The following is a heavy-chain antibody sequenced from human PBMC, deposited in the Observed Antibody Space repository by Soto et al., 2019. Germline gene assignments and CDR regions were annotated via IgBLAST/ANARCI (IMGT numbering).Heavy chain of an antibody. CDR3: ARVVGGSSWEPYYYYYGMDV. D-gene: IGHD6-13*01. CDR2: IYYSGST. J-gene: IGHJ6*02. Sequence: PSDTLSLTCTVSGGSISSYYWSWIRQPPGKGLEWIGYIYYSGSTNYNPSLKSRVTISVDTSKNQFSLKLSSVTAADTAVYYCARVVGGSSWEPYYYYYGMDVWGQGTTVTVSS. CDR1: GGSISSYY. V-gene: IGHV4-59*07.